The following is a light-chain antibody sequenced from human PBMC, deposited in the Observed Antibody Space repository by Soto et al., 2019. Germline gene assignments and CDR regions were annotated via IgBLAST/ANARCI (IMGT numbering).Light chain of an antibody. J-gene: IGLJ1*01. CDR1: SSNIGNNY. CDR2: RNN. V-gene: IGLV1-47*01. Sequence: QSVLTQPPSASGTPGQRVTISCSGSSSNIGNNYVYWYQLLPGTAPKLLIYRNNQRPSGVPDRFSGSKSGTSASLAISGLRSEDEADYYCAAWDDSLTGDVFGTGTKVTVL. CDR3: AAWDDSLTGDV.